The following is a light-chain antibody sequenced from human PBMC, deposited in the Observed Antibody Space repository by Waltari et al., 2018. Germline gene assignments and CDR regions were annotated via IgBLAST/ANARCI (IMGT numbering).Light chain of an antibody. J-gene: IGKJ2*01. CDR1: QYIGDY. CDR3: QQSFSTPYT. V-gene: IGKV3-11*01. CDR2: EAS. Sequence: VLTQSPATLSLSPGDRATLTCRASQYIGDYLAWYQQKPGQAPRLLMSEASNRATGVPDRFSGSGSGTDFTLTVSSLQPEDFATYYCQQSFSTPYTFGQGTKLEIK.